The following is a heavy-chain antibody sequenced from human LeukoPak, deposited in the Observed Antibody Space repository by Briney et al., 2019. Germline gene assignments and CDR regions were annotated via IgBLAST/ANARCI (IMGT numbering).Heavy chain of an antibody. CDR3: ARQYGDYTDEVDWFDP. CDR2: IYYSGST. J-gene: IGHJ5*02. Sequence: SETLSLTCTVSGGSISSSSYYWGWIRQPPGEGLEWIGSIYYSGSTYYNPSLKSRVTISVDTSKNQFSLKLSSVTAADTAVYYCARQYGDYTDEVDWFDPWGQGTLVTVSS. CDR1: GGSISSSSYY. D-gene: IGHD4-17*01. V-gene: IGHV4-39*01.